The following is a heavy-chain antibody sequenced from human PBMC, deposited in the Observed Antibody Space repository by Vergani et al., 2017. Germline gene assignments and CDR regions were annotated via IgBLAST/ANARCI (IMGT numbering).Heavy chain of an antibody. Sequence: VQLVKSGGGVVQPGRSLRLSCAASGFTFSSYSMNWVRQAPGKGLEWVSSISSSSSYIYYADSVKGRFTISRDNAKNSLYLQMNSLRAEDTAVYYCARDGSYYYDSSGYYPFDYWGQGTLVTVSS. V-gene: IGHV3-21*01. D-gene: IGHD3-22*01. CDR2: ISSSSSYI. CDR3: ARDGSYYYDSSGYYPFDY. CDR1: GFTFSSYS. J-gene: IGHJ4*02.